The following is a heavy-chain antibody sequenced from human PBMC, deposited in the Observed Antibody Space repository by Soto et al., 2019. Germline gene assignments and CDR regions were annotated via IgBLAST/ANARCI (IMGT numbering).Heavy chain of an antibody. CDR2: ISWNSGSI. CDR1: GFTFDDYA. CDR3: AKDLSYYYYMDV. V-gene: IGHV3-9*01. J-gene: IGHJ6*03. Sequence: GGSLRLSCAASGFTFDDYAMHWVRKAPGKGLEWVSGISWNSGSIGYADSVKGRFTISRDNSKNTLYLQMNSLRAEDTAVYYCAKDLSYYYYMDVWGKGTTVTVSS.